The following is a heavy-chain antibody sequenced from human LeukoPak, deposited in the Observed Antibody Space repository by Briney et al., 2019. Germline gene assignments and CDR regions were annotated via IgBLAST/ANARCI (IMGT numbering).Heavy chain of an antibody. CDR2: INPNSGGT. CDR3: ARAFVLRFLESYYFDY. D-gene: IGHD3-3*01. Sequence: ASVKVSCKASGYTFTDYYMHWVRQAPGQGLEWMGWINPNSGGTNYAQKFQGRVTMTRDTSIITAYMELSRLRSDDTAVYYCARAFVLRFLESYYFDYWGQGTLVTVSS. V-gene: IGHV1-2*02. CDR1: GYTFTDYY. J-gene: IGHJ4*02.